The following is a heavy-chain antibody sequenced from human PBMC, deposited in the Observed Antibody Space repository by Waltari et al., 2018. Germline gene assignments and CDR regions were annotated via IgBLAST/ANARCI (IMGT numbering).Heavy chain of an antibody. CDR2: ISSNGGST. Sequence: EVQLVESGGGLVQPGGSLRLSCAASGFTFSSYAMHWVRQAPGKGLEYVSAISSNGGSTYYANSVKGRFTISRDNSKNTLYLQMGSLRAEDMAVYYCARDRGNVGYRGALCDYWGQGTLVTVSS. V-gene: IGHV3-64*01. J-gene: IGHJ4*02. CDR1: GFTFSSYA. CDR3: ARDRGNVGYRGALCDY. D-gene: IGHD3-10*01.